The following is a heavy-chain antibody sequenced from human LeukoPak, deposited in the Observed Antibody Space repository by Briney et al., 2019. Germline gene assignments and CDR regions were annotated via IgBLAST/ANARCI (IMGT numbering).Heavy chain of an antibody. CDR2: IYYSGST. CDR3: ARLYYGSGSWVHDY. D-gene: IGHD3-10*01. J-gene: IGHJ4*02. Sequence: PSETLSLTCTVSGGSISSYYWSRIRQPPGKGLEWIGYIYYSGSTNYNPSLKSRVTISVDTSKNQFSLKLSSVTAADTAVYYCARLYYGSGSWVHDYWGQGTLVTVSS. CDR1: GGSISSYY. V-gene: IGHV4-59*01.